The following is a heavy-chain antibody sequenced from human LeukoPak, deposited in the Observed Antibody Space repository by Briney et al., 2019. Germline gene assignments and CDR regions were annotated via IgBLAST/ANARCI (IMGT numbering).Heavy chain of an antibody. Sequence: SETLSLTCTVSGGSISSSSYYWGWIRQPPGKGLEWIGSIYYSGSTYYNPSLKSRVTISVDTSKNQFSLKLSSVTAADTAVYYCASMDAADYFDYWGQGTLVTVSS. J-gene: IGHJ4*02. D-gene: IGHD3/OR15-3a*01. CDR3: ASMDAADYFDY. V-gene: IGHV4-39*07. CDR1: GGSISSSSYY. CDR2: IYYSGST.